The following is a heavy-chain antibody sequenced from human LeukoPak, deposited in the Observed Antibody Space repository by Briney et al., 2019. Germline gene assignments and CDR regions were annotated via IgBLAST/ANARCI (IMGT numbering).Heavy chain of an antibody. V-gene: IGHV3-9*01. Sequence: RAGGSLRLSCAASGFTFDDYAMHWVRQAPGKGLEWVTSISWNRSSIGYADSDKGPLTISRDNDKNSLYLQMDSLRGEDTAVYYCAKSTRELLTNPLDYWGQGTLVTVSS. CDR1: GFTFDDYA. CDR2: ISWNRSSI. D-gene: IGHD1-26*01. CDR3: AKSTRELLTNPLDY. J-gene: IGHJ4*02.